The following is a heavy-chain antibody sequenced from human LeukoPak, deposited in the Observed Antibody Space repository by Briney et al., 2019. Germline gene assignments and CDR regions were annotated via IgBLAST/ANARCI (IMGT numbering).Heavy chain of an antibody. J-gene: IGHJ5*02. V-gene: IGHV4-59*01. CDR2: IYYSGST. CDR3: ARDRGYYEIDP. Sequence: SETLSLTCTVSGGSISSYYWSWIRQPPGKGLEWIGYIYYSGSTNYNPSLKSRLTISVDTSNNQFSLKLSSVTAADTAVYYCARDRGYYEIDPWGQGILVTVSS. CDR1: GGSISSYY. D-gene: IGHD3-22*01.